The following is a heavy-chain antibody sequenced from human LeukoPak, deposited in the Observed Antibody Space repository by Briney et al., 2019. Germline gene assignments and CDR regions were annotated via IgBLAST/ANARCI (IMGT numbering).Heavy chain of an antibody. CDR3: ATSITTPGAFDI. CDR2: IVSETVGGRT. V-gene: IGHV3-15*07. D-gene: IGHD1-1*01. CDR1: SITLTKAW. Sequence: KAGGSLRLSCAASSITLTKAWMNWVRQAPGKGLEWVARIVSETVGGRTDYAASVKGRFTISRDDSKSTLFLQMSSLKIEDTAVYYCATSITTPGAFDIWGQGVLVTVSS. J-gene: IGHJ4*02.